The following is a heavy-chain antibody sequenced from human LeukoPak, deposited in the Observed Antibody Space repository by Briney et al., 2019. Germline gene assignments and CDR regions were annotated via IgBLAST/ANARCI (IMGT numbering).Heavy chain of an antibody. V-gene: IGHV4-61*01. Sequence: SQTLSLTCTVSGGSISSGSYYWSWIRQPPGKGLEWIGYIHYSGSTNYNPSLKSRVTISVDTSKNQFSLRLSSVTAADTAVYYCARARGRGYYFDYWGQGTLVTVSS. CDR3: ARARGRGYYFDY. CDR1: GGSISSGSYY. D-gene: IGHD2-15*01. CDR2: IHYSGST. J-gene: IGHJ4*02.